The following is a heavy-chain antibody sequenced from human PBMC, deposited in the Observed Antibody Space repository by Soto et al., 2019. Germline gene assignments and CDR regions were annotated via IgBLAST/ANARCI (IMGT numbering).Heavy chain of an antibody. CDR1: GYTFTRYT. V-gene: IGHV1-3*01. Sequence: ASVKVSCKASGYTFTRYTMNCVLQAPVQRLEWMGCINPDNGNTKSSQKFQDRVIITRDTSASTAYMDLSSLRSEDTAVYYCARGIATGQLDPWGQGTLVTVSS. J-gene: IGHJ5*02. D-gene: IGHD2-15*01. CDR3: ARGIATGQLDP. CDR2: INPDNGNT.